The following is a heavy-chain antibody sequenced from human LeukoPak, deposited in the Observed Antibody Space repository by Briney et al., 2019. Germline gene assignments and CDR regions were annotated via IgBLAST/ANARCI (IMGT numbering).Heavy chain of an antibody. CDR3: ARRRYSSSWYIDY. CDR1: GFTFRSYA. J-gene: IGHJ4*02. D-gene: IGHD6-13*01. CDR2: ISYDGSNK. V-gene: IGHV3-30*04. Sequence: GGSLRLSCAASGFTFRSYAMHWVRQAPGKGLEWVAVISYDGSNKYYADSVKGRFTISRDNSKNTLYLQMNSLRAEDTAVYYCARRRYSSSWYIDYWGQGTLVTVSS.